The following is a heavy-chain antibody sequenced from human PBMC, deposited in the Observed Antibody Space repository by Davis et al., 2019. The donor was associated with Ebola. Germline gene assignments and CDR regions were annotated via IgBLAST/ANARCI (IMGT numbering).Heavy chain of an antibody. J-gene: IGHJ4*02. CDR1: GFTFGDYA. V-gene: IGHV3-66*01. D-gene: IGHD6-19*01. CDR3: ARDPSGSGWSDFYFDY. Sequence: GESLKISCTASGFTFGDYAMSWVRQAPGKGLEWVSVIYSGTSTYYADSVKGRFTISRDSSKNTLYLQMNSLRAEDTAVYYCARDPSGSGWSDFYFDYWGQGTLVTVSS. CDR2: IYSGTST.